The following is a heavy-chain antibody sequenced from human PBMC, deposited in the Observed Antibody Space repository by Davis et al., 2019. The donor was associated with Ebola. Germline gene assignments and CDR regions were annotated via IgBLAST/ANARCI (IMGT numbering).Heavy chain of an antibody. J-gene: IGHJ4*02. V-gene: IGHV1-18*01. Sequence: ASVPVSCKASGHTSSSYGINSVGPAPGQGLEWMGWISRYNGNTNYAQKLQGRVTMSTDTSTSTAYMELRSLRSDDTAVYYCARAGRVVVTAMADYWGQGTLVTVSS. D-gene: IGHD2-21*02. CDR3: ARAGRVVVTAMADY. CDR1: GHTSSSYG. CDR2: ISRYNGNT.